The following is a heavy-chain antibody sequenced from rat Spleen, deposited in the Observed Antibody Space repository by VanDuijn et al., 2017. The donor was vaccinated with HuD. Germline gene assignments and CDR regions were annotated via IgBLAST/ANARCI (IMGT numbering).Heavy chain of an antibody. J-gene: IGHJ3*01. CDR3: TTTRGYTTDYYYDWFAY. D-gene: IGHD1-6*01. V-gene: IGHV5-22*01. Sequence: EVQLVESGGGLVQPGRSLKLSCAASGFIFSDYYMAWVRQAPKKGLEWVASISYEGSSTYYGDSVKGRFTISRDNAKSTLYLQMDSLRSEDTATYYCTTTRGYTTDYYYDWFAYWGQGTLVTVSS. CDR1: GFIFSDYY. CDR2: ISYEGSST.